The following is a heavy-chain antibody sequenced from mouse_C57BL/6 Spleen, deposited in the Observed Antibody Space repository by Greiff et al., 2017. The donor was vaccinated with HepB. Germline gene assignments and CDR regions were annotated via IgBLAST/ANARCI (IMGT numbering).Heavy chain of an antibody. CDR3: ARRHYYGSSYPYYFDY. J-gene: IGHJ2*01. V-gene: IGHV1-59*01. D-gene: IGHD1-1*01. CDR1: GYTFTSYW. CDR2: IDPSDSYT. Sequence: QVQLKQPGAELVRPGTSVKLSCKASGYTFTSYWMHWVKQRPGQGLEWIGVIDPSDSYTNYNQKFKGKATLTVDTSSSTAYMQLSSLTSEDSAVYYCARRHYYGSSYPYYFDYWGQGTTLTVSS.